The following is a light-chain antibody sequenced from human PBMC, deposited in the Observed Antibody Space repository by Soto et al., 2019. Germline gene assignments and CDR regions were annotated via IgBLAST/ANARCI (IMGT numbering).Light chain of an antibody. CDR1: QSFSSNY. V-gene: IGKV3-20*01. CDR2: GAT. Sequence: EIVLMQSPGTLSLSPGERATLPCRASQSFSSNYLAWYQQKPGQAPRILIYGATTRATGIPDRFSGSESGTDFTLTISRLEPEDSAVYYCQQYSSVWTFGQGTKVDIK. J-gene: IGKJ1*01. CDR3: QQYSSVWT.